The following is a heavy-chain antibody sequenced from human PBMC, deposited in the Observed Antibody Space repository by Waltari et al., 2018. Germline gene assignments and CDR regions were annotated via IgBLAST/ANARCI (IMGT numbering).Heavy chain of an antibody. CDR3: ARHLGWGNYFYMDV. CDR1: DGPITDYH. CDR2: IENSGNT. Sequence: QVQLQESGPGLVKPSETLSLTCSVSDGPITDYHWSWIRQPPGKALEWIGYIENSGNTNYTPSLNSRVTMSRDTSKNPVSLKVNSVTAADTAVYYCARHLGWGNYFYMDVWGKGSTVIVSS. D-gene: IGHD6-19*01. V-gene: IGHV4-59*01. J-gene: IGHJ6*03.